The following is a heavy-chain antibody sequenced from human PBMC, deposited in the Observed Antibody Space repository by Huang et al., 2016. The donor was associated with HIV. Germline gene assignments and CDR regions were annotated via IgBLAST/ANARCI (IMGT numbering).Heavy chain of an antibody. J-gene: IGHJ5*02. CDR1: GFPFSDCG. V-gene: IGHV3-30*02. Sequence: QVQLVESGGGVVQPGGSLRLSCATSGFPFSDCGLHWVRQTPGKGVEWVAFMAYDGTTKVYADSVEGRFTVSRDNSKSTLYLQMNSLRLEDTSIYYCLKDQVGPWGQGTLVTVSS. CDR2: MAYDGTTK. CDR3: LKDQVGP. D-gene: IGHD3-10*01.